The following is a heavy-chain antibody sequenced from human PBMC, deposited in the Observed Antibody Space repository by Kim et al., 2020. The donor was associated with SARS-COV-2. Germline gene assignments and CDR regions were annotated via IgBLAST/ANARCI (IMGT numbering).Heavy chain of an antibody. D-gene: IGHD3-3*01. CDR2: IYYSGST. Sequence: SETLSLTCTVSGGSISSYYWSWIRQPPGKGLEWIGYIYYSGSTNYNPSLKSRVTISVDTSKNQFSLKLSSVTAADTAVYYCARVRFLEWLLSPTYYYYYMDVWGKGTTVTVSS. J-gene: IGHJ6*03. CDR3: ARVRFLEWLLSPTYYYYYMDV. V-gene: IGHV4-59*01. CDR1: GGSISSYY.